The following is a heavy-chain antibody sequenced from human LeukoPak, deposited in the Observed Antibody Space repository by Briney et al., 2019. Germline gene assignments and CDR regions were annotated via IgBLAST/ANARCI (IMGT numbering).Heavy chain of an antibody. CDR2: IYYSGST. D-gene: IGHD2-2*01. J-gene: IGHJ4*02. CDR3: ARLEISSTSFFDY. Sequence: SETPSLTCTVSGGSISSGDYYWSWIRQPPGKGLEWIGYIYYSGSTYYNPSLKSRVTISVDTSKNQFSLKLSSVTAADTAVYYCARLEISSTSFFDYWGQGTLVTVSS. CDR1: GGSISSGDYY. V-gene: IGHV4-30-4*08.